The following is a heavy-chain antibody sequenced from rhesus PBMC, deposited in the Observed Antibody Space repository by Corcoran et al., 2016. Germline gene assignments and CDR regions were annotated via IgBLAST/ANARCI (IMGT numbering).Heavy chain of an antibody. CDR3: AREAYDSGADY. CDR1: GGSISGYYY. D-gene: IGHD3-28*01. Sequence: QVQLQQWGDGLVKPSETLSLTCAVYGGSISGYYYWSWIRQPPGKGLEWIGYIYGNSASTNYNPSLKNRVTISKDTSKNQFSLKLSSVTAADTAVYYCAREAYDSGADYWGQGVLVTVSS. J-gene: IGHJ4*01. CDR2: IYGNSAST. V-gene: IGHV4-73*01.